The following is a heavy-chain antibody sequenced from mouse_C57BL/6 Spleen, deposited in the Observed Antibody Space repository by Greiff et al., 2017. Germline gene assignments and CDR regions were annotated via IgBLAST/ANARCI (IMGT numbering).Heavy chain of an antibody. D-gene: IGHD2-12*01. CDR3: ARLLRKYYFDY. CDR2: ISYDGSN. Sequence: EVKLVESGPGLVKPSQSLSLTCSVTGYSITSGYYWNWIRQFPGNKLEWMGYISYDGSNNYNPSLKNRISITRDTSKNQFFLKLNSVTTEDTATYYFARLLRKYYFDYWGQGTTLTVSS. V-gene: IGHV3-6*01. CDR1: GYSITSGYY. J-gene: IGHJ2*01.